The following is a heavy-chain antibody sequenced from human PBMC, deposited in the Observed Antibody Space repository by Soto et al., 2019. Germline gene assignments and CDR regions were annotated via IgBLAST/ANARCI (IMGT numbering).Heavy chain of an antibody. V-gene: IGHV3-7*01. Sequence: GGSLRLSCAASGFTFTGYWMIWVRQAPGKGLEWVANIKQDGSETYYVDSVKGRFTISRGNAKNSLYLQMNSLRAEDTAVYYCARYSSSWYLAFDIWGQGTMVTVSS. CDR3: ARYSSSWYLAFDI. CDR1: GFTFTGYW. D-gene: IGHD6-13*01. CDR2: IKQDGSET. J-gene: IGHJ3*02.